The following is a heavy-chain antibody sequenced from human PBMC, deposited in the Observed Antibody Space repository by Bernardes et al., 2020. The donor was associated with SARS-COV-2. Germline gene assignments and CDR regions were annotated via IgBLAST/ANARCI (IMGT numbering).Heavy chain of an antibody. Sequence: SETLSLTCTVSGGSISSSSYYWGWIRQPPGKGLEWIGSIYYSGSTYYNPSLKSRVTISVDTSKNQFSLKLSSVTAADTAVYYCARGYFDWLSPYYFDYWGQGTLVTVSS. D-gene: IGHD3-9*01. V-gene: IGHV4-39*01. CDR3: ARGYFDWLSPYYFDY. J-gene: IGHJ4*02. CDR2: IYYSGST. CDR1: GGSISSSSYY.